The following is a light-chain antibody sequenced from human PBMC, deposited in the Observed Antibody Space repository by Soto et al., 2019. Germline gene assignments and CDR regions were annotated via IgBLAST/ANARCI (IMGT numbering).Light chain of an antibody. CDR3: RRSPNSATWM. Sequence: EIVLTQSPGTLSLSPGERATLSCRASQSVSSSYLDWYQQKPGQAPRLLIYGASSRATGIPDRYSGSGSGTEVAVTISRLEPAGGAVYSRRRSPNSATWMFGQGPQVESK. J-gene: IGKJ1*01. CDR2: GAS. V-gene: IGKV3-20*01. CDR1: QSVSSSY.